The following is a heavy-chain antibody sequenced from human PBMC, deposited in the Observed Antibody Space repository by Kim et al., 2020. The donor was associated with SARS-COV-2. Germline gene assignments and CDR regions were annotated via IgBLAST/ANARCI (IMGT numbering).Heavy chain of an antibody. V-gene: IGHV1-69*01. D-gene: IGHD5-12*01. J-gene: IGHJ4*02. CDR3: AILPGVNSGYDLYYFDY. Sequence: FQGRVTITADESTSTAYMELSSLRSEDTAVYYCAILPGVNSGYDLYYFDYWGQGTLVTVSS.